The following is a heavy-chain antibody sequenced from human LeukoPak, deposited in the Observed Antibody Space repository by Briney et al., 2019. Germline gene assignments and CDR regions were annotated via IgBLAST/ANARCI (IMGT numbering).Heavy chain of an antibody. CDR3: ARTDDSSGYWFDP. Sequence: GGSLRLSCAASGFTFSDYYMSWLRQAPGKGLEWVSYISSSGSTIYYADSVKGRFTISRDNAKNSLYLQMNSLRAEDTAVYYCARTDDSSGYWFDPWGQGTLVTVSS. V-gene: IGHV3-11*01. D-gene: IGHD3-22*01. J-gene: IGHJ5*02. CDR2: ISSSGSTI. CDR1: GFTFSDYY.